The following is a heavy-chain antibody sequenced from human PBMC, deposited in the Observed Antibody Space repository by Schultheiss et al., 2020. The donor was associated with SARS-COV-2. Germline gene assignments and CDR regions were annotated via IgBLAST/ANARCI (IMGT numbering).Heavy chain of an antibody. V-gene: IGHV3-7*03. CDR3: ARDGLYSSGWHYYFDY. Sequence: GGSLRLSCAASGFTFSSYSMHWVCQAPEKGQEWVANIKQDGSEKYYVDSVKGRFTISRDNAKNSLYLQMNSLRAEDTAVYYCARDGLYSSGWHYYFDYWGQGTLVTVSS. J-gene: IGHJ4*02. D-gene: IGHD6-19*01. CDR2: IKQDGSEK. CDR1: GFTFSSYS.